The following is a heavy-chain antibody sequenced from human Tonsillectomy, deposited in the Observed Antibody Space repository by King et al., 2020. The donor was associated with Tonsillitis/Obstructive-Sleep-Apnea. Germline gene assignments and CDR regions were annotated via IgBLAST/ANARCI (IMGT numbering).Heavy chain of an antibody. CDR1: GFTFSSYS. D-gene: IGHD2-15*01. V-gene: IGHV3-21*01. J-gene: IGHJ6*03. CDR3: ARDPVIGYCSGGSCYPGERGYMDV. Sequence: VQLVESGGGLVKPGGSLRLSCAASGFTFSSYSMNWVRQAPGKGLEWVSSISSSSSYIYYADSVKGRFTISRDNAKNSLYLQMNSLRAEDTAVYYCARDPVIGYCSGGSCYPGERGYMDVWGKGTTVTVSS. CDR2: ISSSSSYI.